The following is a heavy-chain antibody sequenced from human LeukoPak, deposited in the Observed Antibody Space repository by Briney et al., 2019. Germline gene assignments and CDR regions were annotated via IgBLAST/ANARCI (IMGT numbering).Heavy chain of an antibody. CDR1: GYSFTSYG. D-gene: IGHD5-18*01. Sequence: ASVKVSCKASGYSFTSYGITWVRQAPGQGLECMGWISASNGNTNYAQKLQGRVAMTTDTSTSTAYMELRSLRSDDTAVYYCARDLRYGYDYWGQGTLVTVPS. J-gene: IGHJ4*02. CDR3: ARDLRYGYDY. CDR2: ISASNGNT. V-gene: IGHV1-18*04.